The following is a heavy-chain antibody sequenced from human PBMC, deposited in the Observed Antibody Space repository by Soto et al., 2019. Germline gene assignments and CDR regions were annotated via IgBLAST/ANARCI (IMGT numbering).Heavy chain of an antibody. CDR3: ARALIAAGYYFDY. V-gene: IGHV3-53*01. J-gene: IGHJ4*02. CDR2: IYSGGST. D-gene: IGHD6-13*01. CDR1: GFTVSSNY. Sequence: GGSLRLSCAASGFTVSSNYMSWVRQAPGKGLEWVSVIYSGGSTYYADSVKGRFTISRDNSKNTLYLQMNSLRAEDTAVYYCARALIAAGYYFDYWGRGTLVTVSS.